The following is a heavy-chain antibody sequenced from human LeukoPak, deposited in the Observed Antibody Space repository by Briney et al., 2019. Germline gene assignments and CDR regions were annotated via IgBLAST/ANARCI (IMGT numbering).Heavy chain of an antibody. CDR1: GGSISSYY. V-gene: IGHV4-59*12. Sequence: SETLSLTCTVSGGSISSYYWSWIRQPPGKGLEWIGYIYYSGSTNYNPSLKSRVTISVDTSKNQFSLKLSSVTAADTAVYYCARGRGDYWGQGTLVTVPS. CDR3: ARGRGDY. D-gene: IGHD1-26*01. CDR2: IYYSGST. J-gene: IGHJ4*02.